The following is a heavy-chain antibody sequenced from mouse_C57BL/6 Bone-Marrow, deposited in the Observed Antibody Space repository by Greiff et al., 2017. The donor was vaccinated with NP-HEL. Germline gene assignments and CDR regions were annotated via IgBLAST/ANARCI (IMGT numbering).Heavy chain of an antibody. J-gene: IGHJ2*01. CDR3: APNWDVDYFDY. Sequence: EVQVVESGGGLVKPGGSLKLSCAASGFTFSDYGMHWVRQAPEKGLEWVAYISSGSSTIYYADTVKGRFTISRDNAKNTLFLQMTSLRSEDTAMYYCAPNWDVDYFDYWGQGTTLTVSS. CDR1: GFTFSDYG. V-gene: IGHV5-17*01. CDR2: ISSGSSTI. D-gene: IGHD4-1*01.